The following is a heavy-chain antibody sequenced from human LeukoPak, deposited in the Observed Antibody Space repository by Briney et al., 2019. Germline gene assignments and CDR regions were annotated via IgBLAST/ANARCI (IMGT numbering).Heavy chain of an antibody. CDR1: GGSISSYY. Sequence: SETLSLTCTVSGGSISSYYWSWIRQPPGKGLEWIGYIYYSGSTNYNPSLKSRVTISVDTSKNQFSLKLSSVTAADTAVYYCARGWLQLGFWGQGTLVTVSS. D-gene: IGHD5-24*01. CDR3: ARGWLQLGF. V-gene: IGHV4-59*01. J-gene: IGHJ4*02. CDR2: IYYSGST.